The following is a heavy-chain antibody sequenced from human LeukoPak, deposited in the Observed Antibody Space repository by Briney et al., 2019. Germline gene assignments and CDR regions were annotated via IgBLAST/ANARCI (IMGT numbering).Heavy chain of an antibody. CDR2: IVVGSGNT. V-gene: IGHV1-58*02. CDR1: GFTFTSSA. J-gene: IGHJ4*02. D-gene: IGHD3-3*01. Sequence: TSVKVSCKASGFTFTSSAMQWVQQARGQRLEWIGWIVVGSGNTNYAQKFQERVTITRDMSTSTAYMELSSLRSEDTAVYYCAAAIITIFGVVSIDYWGQGTLVTVSS. CDR3: AAAIITIFGVVSIDY.